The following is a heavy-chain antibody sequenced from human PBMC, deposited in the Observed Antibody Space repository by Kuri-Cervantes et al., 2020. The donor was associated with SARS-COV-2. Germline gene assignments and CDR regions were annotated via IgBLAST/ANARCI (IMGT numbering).Heavy chain of an antibody. CDR2: IYPGDSDT. CDR3: ARQNCSSTSCYTGPQGWFDP. Sequence: GESLKISCKGSGYSFTSSWIGWVRQMPGKGLEWMGIIYPGDSDTRYSPSFQGQVTISADKSISTAYLQWSSLKASDTAMYYCARQNCSSTSCYTGPQGWFDPWGQGTLVTVSS. CDR1: GYSFTSSW. D-gene: IGHD2-2*02. V-gene: IGHV5-51*01. J-gene: IGHJ5*02.